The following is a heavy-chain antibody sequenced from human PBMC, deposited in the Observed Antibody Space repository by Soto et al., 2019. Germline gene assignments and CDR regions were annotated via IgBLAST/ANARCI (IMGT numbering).Heavy chain of an antibody. CDR3: AKDGSGTYYFDY. D-gene: IGHD3-10*01. Sequence: GALRLSCAASGFTFSSYGMHWVRQAPGKGLEWVAVISYDGSNKYYADSVKGRFTISRDNSKNTLYLQMNSLRAEDTAVYYCAKDGSGTYYFDYWGQGTLVTVSS. J-gene: IGHJ4*02. CDR2: ISYDGSNK. V-gene: IGHV3-30*18. CDR1: GFTFSSYG.